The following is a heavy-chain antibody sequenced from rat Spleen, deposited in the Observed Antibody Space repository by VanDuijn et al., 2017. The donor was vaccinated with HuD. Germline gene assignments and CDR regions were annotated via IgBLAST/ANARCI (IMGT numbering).Heavy chain of an antibody. CDR3: TSPFRWFAY. V-gene: IGHV2-15*01. Sequence: QVHLKESGPGLVQPSQTLSLTCAVSGFPLSSHCVIWVRQPPGKGLAWMGAIWRGGSTDYNSALKSRLSISRDTSKSQVFLKMNSLQTEDTAIYFCTSPFRWFAYWGQGTLVTVSS. CDR1: GFPLSSHC. J-gene: IGHJ3*01. CDR2: IWRGGST.